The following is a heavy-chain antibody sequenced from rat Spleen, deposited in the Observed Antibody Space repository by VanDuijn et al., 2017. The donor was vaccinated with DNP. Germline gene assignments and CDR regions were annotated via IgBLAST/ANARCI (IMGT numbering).Heavy chain of an antibody. D-gene: IGHD1-1*01. CDR1: GFTFSNSD. V-gene: IGHV5S23*01. CDR2: IGTIGGST. CDR3: ATETNYYSGDVGYFDY. J-gene: IGHJ2*01. Sequence: EVQLVESGGGLVQPGNSLKLSCAASGFTFSNSDIAWVRRAPTKGLAWVSSIGTIGGSTYYRDSVKGRFTISRDNAKSTLYLQMDSLRSEDTATYYCATETNYYSGDVGYFDYWGQGLIVTFSS.